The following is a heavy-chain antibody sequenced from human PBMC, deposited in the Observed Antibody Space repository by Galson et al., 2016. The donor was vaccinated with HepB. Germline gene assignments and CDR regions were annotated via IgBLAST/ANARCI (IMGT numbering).Heavy chain of an antibody. CDR1: GFSLSANW. CDR3: ARGGQRGSFDY. V-gene: IGHV3-7*04. CDR2: TKQDGREN. J-gene: IGHJ4*02. Sequence: SLRLSCAASGFSLSANWMSWVRRAPGKGLEWVANTKQDGRENYYVDSVKGRFTISRDDTKNSLYLQMNSLRAEDTAVYYCARGGQRGSFDYWGQGTLVTVSS. D-gene: IGHD3-10*01.